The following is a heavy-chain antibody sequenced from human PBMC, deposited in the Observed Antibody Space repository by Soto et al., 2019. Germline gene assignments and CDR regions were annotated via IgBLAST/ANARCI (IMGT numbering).Heavy chain of an antibody. CDR3: ARAEEGEQLDQTFDY. Sequence: ASVKVSCKASGYTFTSYYMHWVRQAPGQGLEWMGIINPSGGSTRYAQKFQGRVTMTRDTSTSTVYMELSSLRSEDTAVYYCARAEEGEQLDQTFDYWGQGTLVTVSS. J-gene: IGHJ4*02. V-gene: IGHV1-46*01. D-gene: IGHD6-6*01. CDR1: GYTFTSYY. CDR2: INPSGGST.